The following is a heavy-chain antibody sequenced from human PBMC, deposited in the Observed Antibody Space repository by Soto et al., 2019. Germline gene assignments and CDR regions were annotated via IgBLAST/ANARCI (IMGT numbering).Heavy chain of an antibody. V-gene: IGHV4-59*01. CDR2: IYYNGNI. J-gene: IGHJ4*02. D-gene: IGHD3-10*01. CDR3: ATGRVYFGSEY. Sequence: QVQLQESGPGLVKPLETLSLTCTVPGGSITSYYWSWVRQPPGKGLEWIGYIYYNGNINYNPSLKSRLTISVDTSKTQFSLRLSSVTAADTAVSYCATGRVYFGSEYWGQGTLVTVSS. CDR1: GGSITSYY.